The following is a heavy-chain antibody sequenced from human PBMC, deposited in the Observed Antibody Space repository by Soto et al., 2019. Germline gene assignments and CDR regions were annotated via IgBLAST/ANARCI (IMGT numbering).Heavy chain of an antibody. J-gene: IGHJ5*02. CDR1: GFSFSDHY. CDR3: ARGRYGVGGSCSLRLDL. Sequence: PGGSLRLSCAASGFSFSDHYMDWVRQAPGKGLEWVGRTRNKANSYYTEYAASVKGRFTISRDESKNSLYLQLGSLKTEDTAVYFCARGRYGVGGSCSLRLDLWGRGTLVTVSS. D-gene: IGHD2-15*01. V-gene: IGHV3-72*01. CDR2: TRNKANSYYT.